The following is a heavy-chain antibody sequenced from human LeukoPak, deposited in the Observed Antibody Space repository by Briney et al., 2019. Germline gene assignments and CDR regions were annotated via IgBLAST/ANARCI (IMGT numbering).Heavy chain of an antibody. CDR2: ISAYNGNT. CDR1: GYTFTSYG. J-gene: IGHJ6*02. Sequence: ASVKVSCKASGYTFTSYGISWVRQAPGQGLEWMGWISAYNGNTKYAQKVQGRVTMTTDTSTSTVYMELRSLRSDDTAVYCCARDGYCSGGSCYSIWDYYSYYGMDVWGQGTTVTVSS. V-gene: IGHV1-18*01. CDR3: ARDGYCSGGSCYSIWDYYSYYGMDV. D-gene: IGHD2-15*01.